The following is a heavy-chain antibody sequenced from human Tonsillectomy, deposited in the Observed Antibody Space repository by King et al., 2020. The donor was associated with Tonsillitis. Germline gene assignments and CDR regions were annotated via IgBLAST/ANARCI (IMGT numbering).Heavy chain of an antibody. CDR3: ARESLTSQYKSGSGFEI. J-gene: IGHJ3*02. CDR2: ISNGGRT. Sequence: LQLQESGPGLVKPSQTLSLTCTVSGGSVSSGNNYWTWIRQPPGKGLEWIGYISNGGRTYYNPSLKSRLTISLDTSRNQFSLRRASVTAADTAVYFCARESLTSQYKSGSGFEIWGQGTMVTVSS. V-gene: IGHV4-30-4*01. CDR1: GGSVSSGNNY. D-gene: IGHD3-10*01.